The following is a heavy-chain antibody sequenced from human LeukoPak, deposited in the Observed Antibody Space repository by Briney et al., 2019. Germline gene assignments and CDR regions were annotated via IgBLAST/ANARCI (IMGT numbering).Heavy chain of an antibody. CDR3: VRDLGGRSGH. CDR1: GFTFSSYG. CDR2: ISYDGSNK. V-gene: IGHV3-30*03. D-gene: IGHD1-26*01. J-gene: IGHJ4*02. Sequence: PGGSLRLSCAASGFTFSSYGIHWVRQAPGKGLEWVAVISYDGSNKYYADSVKGRFTISRDNSKSTLYLQMNSLRAEDTAVYYCVRDLGGRSGHWGQGTLVTVSS.